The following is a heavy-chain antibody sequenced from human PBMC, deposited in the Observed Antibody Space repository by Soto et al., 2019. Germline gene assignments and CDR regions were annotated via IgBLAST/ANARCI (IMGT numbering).Heavy chain of an antibody. CDR3: ARRPSYYYVSYYFDY. V-gene: IGHV4-31*03. Sequence: SETLSLTCTVSGGSISSGGYYWSWIRQHPGKGLEWIGYIYYSGSTYYNPSLKSRVTISVDTSKNQFSLKLSSVTAADTAVYYCARRPSYYYVSYYFDYWGQGTLVTVSS. J-gene: IGHJ4*02. D-gene: IGHD3-10*02. CDR1: GGSISSGGYY. CDR2: IYYSGST.